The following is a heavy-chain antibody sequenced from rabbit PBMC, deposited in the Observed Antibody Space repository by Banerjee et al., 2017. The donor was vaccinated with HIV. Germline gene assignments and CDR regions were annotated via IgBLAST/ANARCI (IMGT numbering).Heavy chain of an antibody. D-gene: IGHD1-1*01. CDR1: GFSFSAGYY. Sequence: QEQLEESGGDLVKPEGSLTLTCTASGFSFSAGYYMCWVRQAPGKGLEWIACINTSSGNAVYANWAKGRFTISKTSSTTVTLQMTSLTAADTATYFCATASSGVWYFNFWGPGTLVTVS. J-gene: IGHJ4*01. V-gene: IGHV1S45*01. CDR2: INTSSGNA. CDR3: ATASSGVWYFNF.